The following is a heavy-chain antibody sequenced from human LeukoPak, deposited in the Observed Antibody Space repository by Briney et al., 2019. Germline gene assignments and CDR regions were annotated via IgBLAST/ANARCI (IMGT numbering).Heavy chain of an antibody. CDR3: ARLKSVGSQWLLKGGFDP. J-gene: IGHJ5*02. CDR2: IYYSGST. Sequence: PSETLSLTCTVSGGSISSSSYYWGWIRQPPGKGLEWIGSIYYSGSTYYNPSLKSRVTISVDTSKNQFSLKLSSVTAADTAVYYCARLKSVGSQWLLKGGFDPWGQGTLVTVSS. D-gene: IGHD6-19*01. CDR1: GGSISSSSYY. V-gene: IGHV4-39*01.